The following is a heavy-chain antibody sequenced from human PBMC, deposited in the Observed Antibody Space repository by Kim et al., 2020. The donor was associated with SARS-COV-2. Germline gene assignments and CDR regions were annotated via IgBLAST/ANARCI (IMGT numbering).Heavy chain of an antibody. D-gene: IGHD4-17*01. Sequence: GGSLRLSCAASGFTFDDYAMHWVRQAPGKGLEWVSLISGDGGSTYYADSVKGRFTISRDNSKNSLYLQMNSLRTEDTALYYCAKDIRRVTTAFYYYYGMDVWGQGTTVTVSS. CDR1: GFTFDDYA. CDR2: ISGDGGST. CDR3: AKDIRRVTTAFYYYYGMDV. J-gene: IGHJ6*02. V-gene: IGHV3-43*02.